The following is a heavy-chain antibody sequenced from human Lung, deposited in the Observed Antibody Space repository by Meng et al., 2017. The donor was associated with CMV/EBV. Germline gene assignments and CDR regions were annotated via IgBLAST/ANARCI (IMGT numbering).Heavy chain of an antibody. V-gene: IGHV3-74*03. D-gene: IGHD3-10*01. J-gene: IGHJ4*02. CDR3: ARDRDWELFDY. CDR2: INTDANER. CDR1: GFTFSDYN. Sequence: DGKLWGPGGGLVQPGGSLRLSCAVSGFTFSDYNIHWVRQAPGKGLVWVSRINTDANERTYEDSVKGRFSITRDNAKNTVFLQMNSLRAEDTAIYYCARDRDWELFDYWGQGILVTVSS.